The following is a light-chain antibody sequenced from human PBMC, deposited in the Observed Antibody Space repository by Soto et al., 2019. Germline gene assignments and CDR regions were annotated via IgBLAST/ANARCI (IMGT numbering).Light chain of an antibody. V-gene: IGKV1-27*01. CDR3: QKYNSAPRT. J-gene: IGKJ1*01. Sequence: IQMTQSPSPLSASLWDRVTITFRASQGISNYLAWYQQKPGKVPKLLIYAASTLQSGVPSRLSGSGSGTDFTLTISSLQPEDVATYYCQKYNSAPRTFGQGTKVDIK. CDR1: QGISNY. CDR2: AAS.